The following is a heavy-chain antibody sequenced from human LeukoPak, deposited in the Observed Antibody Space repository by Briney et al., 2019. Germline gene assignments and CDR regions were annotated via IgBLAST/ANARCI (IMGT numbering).Heavy chain of an antibody. CDR3: AKSLVEPYDAFDI. Sequence: GGSLRLSCAASGFTFSSYGMSWVRQAPGKGLEWVSAISASGGSTSYADSVKGRFTISRDNSKITMYLQMNSLRAEDTAVYYCAKSLVEPYDAFDIWGQGTMVTVSS. V-gene: IGHV3-23*01. CDR1: GFTFSSYG. CDR2: ISASGGST. D-gene: IGHD1-14*01. J-gene: IGHJ3*02.